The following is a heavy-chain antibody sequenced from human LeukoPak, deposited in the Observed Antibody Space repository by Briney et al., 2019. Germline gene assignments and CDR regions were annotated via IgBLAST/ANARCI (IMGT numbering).Heavy chain of an antibody. CDR1: GFTFSSYW. D-gene: IGHD1-26*01. J-gene: IGHJ4*02. Sequence: PGGSLRLSCAASGFTFSSYWMSWVRQAPGKGLEWVAVISYDGNNKYYADSVKGRFTISRDNSKNTLYLQMNSLRAEDTAVYYCARSLVGAVYGSDYWGQGTLVTVSS. CDR2: ISYDGNNK. CDR3: ARSLVGAVYGSDY. V-gene: IGHV3-30*03.